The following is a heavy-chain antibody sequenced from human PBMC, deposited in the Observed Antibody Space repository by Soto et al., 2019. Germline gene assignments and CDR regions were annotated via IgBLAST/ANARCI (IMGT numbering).Heavy chain of an antibody. V-gene: IGHV1-18*01. Sequence: GASVKVSCKASGYTFTSYGISCVRQAPGQGLEWMGWISAYNRNTNYAQRLQGRVTMTTDTSTSTAYMELRSLRSDDTAVYYCARVIAAAADFDYWGQGTLVTVSS. CDR2: ISAYNRNT. D-gene: IGHD6-13*01. J-gene: IGHJ4*02. CDR3: ARVIAAAADFDY. CDR1: GYTFTSYG.